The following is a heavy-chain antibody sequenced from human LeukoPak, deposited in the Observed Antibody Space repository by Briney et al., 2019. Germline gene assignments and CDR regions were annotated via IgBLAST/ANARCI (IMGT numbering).Heavy chain of an antibody. J-gene: IGHJ4*02. V-gene: IGHV3-21*01. Sequence: GGSLRLSCVASGFAFSDDSMNWVHQPPGKGLEWVSSISSTSTYIYYADSVKGRFTISRDNARNPLFLQMNNLRVDDSAVYYCAREYTAMAYDYWGQGNLVTVSS. CDR3: AREYTAMAYDY. CDR2: ISSTSTYI. CDR1: GFAFSDDS. D-gene: IGHD5-18*01.